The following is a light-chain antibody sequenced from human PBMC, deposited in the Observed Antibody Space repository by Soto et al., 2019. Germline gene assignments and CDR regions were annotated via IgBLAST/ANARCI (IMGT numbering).Light chain of an antibody. J-gene: IGLJ1*01. CDR3: SSYISSSTLEV. CDR2: DVT. CDR1: SSDVSGYDF. V-gene: IGLV2-14*03. Sequence: QSALTQPASVSGSPGQSITISCTGTSSDVSGYDFVSWFQQHPGKAPKLMIYDVTNRPSGVSDRFSGSKSANTASLTISGLQDEDEADYYCSSYISSSTLEVFGTGTKVTVL.